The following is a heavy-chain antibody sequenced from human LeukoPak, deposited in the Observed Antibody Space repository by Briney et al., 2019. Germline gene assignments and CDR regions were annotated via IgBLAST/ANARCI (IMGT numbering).Heavy chain of an antibody. J-gene: IGHJ4*02. D-gene: IGHD3-3*01. V-gene: IGHV4-39*07. CDR1: GGSISSSSYY. CDR3: ARVGGDDFWSGYYLGVDY. Sequence: PSETLSLTCTVSGGSISSSSYYWGWIRQPPGKGLEWIGSIYYSGSTYYNPSLKSRVTISVDTSKNQFSLKLSSVTAADTAVYYCARVGGDDFWSGYYLGVDYWGQGTLVTVSS. CDR2: IYYSGST.